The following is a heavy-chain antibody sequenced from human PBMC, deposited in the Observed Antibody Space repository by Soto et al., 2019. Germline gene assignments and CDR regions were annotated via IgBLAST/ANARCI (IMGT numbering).Heavy chain of an antibody. V-gene: IGHV1-69*02. Sequence: QVQLVQSGAEVTKPGSSVKVSCKASGGTFSSYTISWVRQAPGQGLEWMGRIIPILGIANYAQKFQGRVTITADKSTSTAYMELSSLRSEDTAVYYCARAATTFGVVNYWGQGTLVTVSS. CDR2: IIPILGIA. CDR3: ARAATTFGVVNY. D-gene: IGHD3-3*01. CDR1: GGTFSSYT. J-gene: IGHJ4*02.